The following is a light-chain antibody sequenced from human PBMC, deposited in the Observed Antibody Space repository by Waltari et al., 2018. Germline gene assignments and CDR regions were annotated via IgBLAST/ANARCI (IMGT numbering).Light chain of an antibody. Sequence: QTVVTQEPSRSVSTGGTVTLPCALPSASPSNTSYPTWYQQTPGQAPRTLVYKANARSSGVPDRFSGSILGNTAALTITGAQADDESDYYCALYMGSGIWVFGGGTRLTVL. CDR2: KAN. CDR3: ALYMGSGIWV. CDR1: SASPSNTSY. V-gene: IGLV8-61*01. J-gene: IGLJ3*02.